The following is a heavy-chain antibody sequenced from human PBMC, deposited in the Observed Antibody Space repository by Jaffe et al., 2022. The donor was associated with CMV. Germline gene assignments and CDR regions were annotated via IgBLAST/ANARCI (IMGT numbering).Heavy chain of an antibody. V-gene: IGHV3-48*02. Sequence: EVQLVESGGGLVQPGGSLRLSCAASGFTFSSYSMNWVRQAPGKGLEWVSYISSSSSTIYYADSVKGRFTISRDNAKNSLYLQMNSLRDEDTAVYYCARSLRIVGDTGWFDPWGQGTLVTVSS. J-gene: IGHJ5*02. CDR2: ISSSSSTI. D-gene: IGHD1-26*01. CDR1: GFTFSSYS. CDR3: ARSLRIVGDTGWFDP.